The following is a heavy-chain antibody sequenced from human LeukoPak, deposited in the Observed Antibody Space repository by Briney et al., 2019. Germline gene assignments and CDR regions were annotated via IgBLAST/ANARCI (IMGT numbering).Heavy chain of an antibody. CDR2: INSDGIST. D-gene: IGHD6-13*01. V-gene: IGHV3-74*01. CDR3: ARPTVVAAALKY. CDR1: GFTFSSYW. Sequence: PGGSLRLSCAASGFTFSSYWMHWVRQAPGKGLVWVSRINSDGISTSYADSVKGRFTISRDNAKNTLYLQMNSLRAEDTAVYYCARPTVVAAALKYWGQGTLVTVSS. J-gene: IGHJ4*02.